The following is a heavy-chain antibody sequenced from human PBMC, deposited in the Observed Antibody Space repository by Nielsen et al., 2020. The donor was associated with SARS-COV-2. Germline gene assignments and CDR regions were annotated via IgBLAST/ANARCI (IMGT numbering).Heavy chain of an antibody. V-gene: IGHV4-31*03. CDR3: AREASGYDHYKYGMDV. CDR2: IYFTGRA. Sequence: SETLSLTCTVSGASISSGGYFWSWIRQHPGKGLEWIGYIYFTGRASYHPSLKSRVAMSVDTSKNQFSLDLKSVTAADTAVYYCAREASGYDHYKYGMDVWGLGATVTVSS. CDR1: GASISSGGYF. J-gene: IGHJ6*02. D-gene: IGHD5-12*01.